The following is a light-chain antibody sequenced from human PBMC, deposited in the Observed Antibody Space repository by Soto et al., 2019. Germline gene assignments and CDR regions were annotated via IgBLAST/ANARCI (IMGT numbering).Light chain of an antibody. V-gene: IGKV3-20*01. CDR1: QSVASGH. J-gene: IGKJ5*01. CDR2: DAS. CDR3: QQYGTAPIT. Sequence: EIVMTQSPATLSVSPVERATLSCMASQSVASGHLAWYQQTPGQAPRLLVSDASSRATGIPDRFSGSASGTDFTLTISRLEPEDSAMYYCQQYGTAPITFGQGTRLEIK.